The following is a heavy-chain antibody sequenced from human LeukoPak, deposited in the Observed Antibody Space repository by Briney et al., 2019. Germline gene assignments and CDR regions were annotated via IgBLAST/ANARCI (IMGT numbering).Heavy chain of an antibody. CDR3: ARGLLGGAVAGTSDY. D-gene: IGHD6-19*01. J-gene: IGHJ4*02. CDR2: ISSSSSTI. Sequence: GGSLRLSCADSGFTFSSYSMNWVRQAPGKGLGWVSYISSSSSTIYYADPVKGRFTISRDNAKNSLYLQMNSLRAEDTAVYYCARGLLGGAVAGTSDYWGQGTLVTVSS. CDR1: GFTFSSYS. V-gene: IGHV3-48*01.